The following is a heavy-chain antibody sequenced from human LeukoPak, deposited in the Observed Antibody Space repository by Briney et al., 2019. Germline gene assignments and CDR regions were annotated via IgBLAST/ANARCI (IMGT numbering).Heavy chain of an antibody. J-gene: IGHJ4*02. CDR1: GFTFDDYA. CDR3: AKDPGPVVVRGNQFDY. Sequence: PGGSLRLSCAASGFTFDDYAMHWVRQAPGKGLEWVSGISWNSGSIGYADSVKGRFTISRDNAKNSLYLQMNSLRAEDTALYYCAKDPGPVVVRGNQFDYWGQGTLVTVSS. V-gene: IGHV3-9*01. CDR2: ISWNSGSI. D-gene: IGHD2-15*01.